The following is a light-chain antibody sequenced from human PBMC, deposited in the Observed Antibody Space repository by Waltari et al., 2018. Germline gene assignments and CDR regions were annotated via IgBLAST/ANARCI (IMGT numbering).Light chain of an antibody. Sequence: DIQMTQSPSSVSVSVGDRVTITCRASQGIRSWLTWYQKKPGEAPKVLIHDATSLQSGVPSRFSGSGSGTDFTLTINGLQPEDFATYYCQQANSFPITFGQGTRLDIK. CDR2: DAT. CDR3: QQANSFPIT. V-gene: IGKV1D-12*01. CDR1: QGIRSW. J-gene: IGKJ5*01.